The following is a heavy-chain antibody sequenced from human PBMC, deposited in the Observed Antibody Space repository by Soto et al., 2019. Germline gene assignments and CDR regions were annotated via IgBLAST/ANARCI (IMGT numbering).Heavy chain of an antibody. Sequence: RGSLRLSCAASGFTFSNAWMSWVRQAPGKGLEWVGRIKSKTDGGTTDYAAPVKGRFTISRDDSKNTLYLQMNSLKTEDTAVYYCLVRNYYDSSPAGGFDYWGQGTLVTVSS. CDR2: IKSKTDGGTT. D-gene: IGHD3-22*01. CDR1: GFTFSNAW. V-gene: IGHV3-15*01. J-gene: IGHJ4*02. CDR3: LVRNYYDSSPAGGFDY.